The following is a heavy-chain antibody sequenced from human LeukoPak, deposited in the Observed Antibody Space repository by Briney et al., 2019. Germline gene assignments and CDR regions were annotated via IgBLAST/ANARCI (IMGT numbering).Heavy chain of an antibody. J-gene: IGHJ6*03. D-gene: IGHD6-13*01. CDR1: GGSISSSSYY. CDR2: IYYIGST. Sequence: SETLSLTCTVSGGSISSSSYYWGWIRQPPGKGLEWIGSIYYIGSTYYNPSLKSRVTISVDTSKNQFSLKLSSVTAADTAVYYCARDSRGTAGTKDYYYYYMDVWGKGTTVTVSS. CDR3: ARDSRGTAGTKDYYYYYMDV. V-gene: IGHV4-39*07.